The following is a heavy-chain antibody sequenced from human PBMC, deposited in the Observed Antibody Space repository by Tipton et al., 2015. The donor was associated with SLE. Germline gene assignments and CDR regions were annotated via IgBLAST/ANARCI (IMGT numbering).Heavy chain of an antibody. CDR3: AKGPLIGRPSDY. Sequence: SLRLSCAASGFTFSSYSMNWVRQAPGKGLEWVSAISGSGGSTYYADSVKGRFTISRDNSKNTLYLQMNSLRAEDTAVYYCAKGPLIGRPSDYWGQGTLVTVSS. CDR2: ISGSGGST. D-gene: IGHD2-8*01. V-gene: IGHV3-23*01. CDR1: GFTFSSYS. J-gene: IGHJ4*02.